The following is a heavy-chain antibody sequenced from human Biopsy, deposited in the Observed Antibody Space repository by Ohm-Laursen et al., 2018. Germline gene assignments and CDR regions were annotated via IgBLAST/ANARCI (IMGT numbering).Heavy chain of an antibody. CDR1: GGSVSSGGFY. V-gene: IGHV4-31*01. D-gene: IGHD4-23*01. Sequence: PSLTCTVSGGSVSSGGFYWSWIRQHPGKGLEWIGYIYYSGTTYYNPSLKSLVTISVDTSKNQFSLKLNSVTAADTAVYYCARRPYGGTRYWYFDLWGRGTLVTVSS. CDR3: ARRPYGGTRYWYFDL. J-gene: IGHJ2*01. CDR2: IYYSGTT.